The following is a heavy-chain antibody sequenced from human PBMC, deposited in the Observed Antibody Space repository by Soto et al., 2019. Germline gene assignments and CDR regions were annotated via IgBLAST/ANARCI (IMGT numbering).Heavy chain of an antibody. D-gene: IGHD2-15*01. J-gene: IGHJ4*02. CDR2: ISHDGSNK. Sequence: TGGSLRLSCAGSGFSFSNYAMHWVRQAPGKGLEWVAVISHDGSNKYYADSVKGRFTISRDNPKDTLYLQMNTLRTEDTAVYSCARDMPYCSSGSCYSAAPMYWGQGTLVTVSS. CDR3: ARDMPYCSSGSCYSAAPMY. V-gene: IGHV3-30-3*01. CDR1: GFSFSNYA.